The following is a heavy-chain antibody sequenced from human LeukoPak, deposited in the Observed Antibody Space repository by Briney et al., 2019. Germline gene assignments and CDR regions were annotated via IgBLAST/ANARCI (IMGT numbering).Heavy chain of an antibody. D-gene: IGHD6-19*01. CDR1: GYTLTNYG. Sequence: ASVKVSCKASGYTLTNYGLSWVRQAPGQGLEWMGWISADNGITNYAQKLQGRVTMTTDTSTSTAYMELRSLRSDDTAVYYCARAQSSGWLRYYFDYWGQGTLVTVSS. J-gene: IGHJ4*02. CDR3: ARAQSSGWLRYYFDY. CDR2: ISADNGIT. V-gene: IGHV1-18*01.